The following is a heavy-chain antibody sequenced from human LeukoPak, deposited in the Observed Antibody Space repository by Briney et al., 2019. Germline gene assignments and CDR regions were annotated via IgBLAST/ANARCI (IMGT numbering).Heavy chain of an antibody. Sequence: GGSLRLSCAASGFTFSSYSMNWVRQAPGKGLEWVSSISSSSSYIYYADSVKGRFTISRDNAKNSLYLQMNSLRAEDMALYYCAKGSHYDILTGYYTGLYYFDYWGQGTLVTVSS. CDR3: AKGSHYDILTGYYTGLYYFDY. CDR2: ISSSSSYI. V-gene: IGHV3-21*04. D-gene: IGHD3-9*01. J-gene: IGHJ4*02. CDR1: GFTFSSYS.